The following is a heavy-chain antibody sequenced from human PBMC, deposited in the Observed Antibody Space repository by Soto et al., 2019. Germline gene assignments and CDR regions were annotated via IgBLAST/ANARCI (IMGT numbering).Heavy chain of an antibody. CDR3: ARDSSRGGRLLWLAY. Sequence: ASVKVSCKASGYTFTGYYMHWVRQAPGQGLEWMGWINPNSGGTNYAQKFQGRVTMTRDTSISTAYMELSRLRSDDTAVYYCARDSSRGGRLLWLAYWGQGTLVTVSS. J-gene: IGHJ4*02. V-gene: IGHV1-2*02. CDR2: INPNSGGT. D-gene: IGHD5-18*01. CDR1: GYTFTGYY.